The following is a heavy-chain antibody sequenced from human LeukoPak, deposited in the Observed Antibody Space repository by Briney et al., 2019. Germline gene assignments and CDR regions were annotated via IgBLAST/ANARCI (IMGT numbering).Heavy chain of an antibody. CDR1: GFTVSSNY. CDR3: VQVQY. V-gene: IGHV3-66*01. CDR2: IYSGGST. D-gene: IGHD4-11*01. Sequence: GGSLRLSCVASGFTVSSNYMSWVRQAPGKGLEWVSIIYSGGSTYYADSVKGRFTISRDNSKNTVYLQMNSLRVEDTATYYCVQVQYWGQGTLVTVSS. J-gene: IGHJ1*01.